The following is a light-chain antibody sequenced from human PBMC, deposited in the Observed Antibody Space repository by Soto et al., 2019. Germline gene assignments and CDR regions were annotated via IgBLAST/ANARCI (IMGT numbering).Light chain of an antibody. CDR2: AAS. CDR1: QGISSY. V-gene: IGKV1-8*01. J-gene: IGKJ1*01. Sequence: AIRMTQSPSSLSASTGDRVTITCRASQGISSYLAWYQQKPGKAPKLLIYAASTLQSGVPSRFSGSGSGTDFTLTISCLQSEDFATYDWHQYYSYPGTFGQGTKVEIK. CDR3: HQYYSYPGT.